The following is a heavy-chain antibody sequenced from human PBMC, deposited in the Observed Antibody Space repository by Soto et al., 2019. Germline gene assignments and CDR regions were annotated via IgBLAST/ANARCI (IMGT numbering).Heavy chain of an antibody. CDR2: ISSSSSTI. D-gene: IGHD3-10*01. V-gene: IGHV3-48*01. J-gene: IGHJ6*03. Sequence: GGSLRLSCAASGFTFSSYSMNWVRQAPGKGLEWVSYISSSSSTIYYADSVKGRFTISRDNAKNSLYLQMNSLRAEDTAVYYCARDLSMVRPNWVNYYYYYMDVWGKGTTVTVSS. CDR1: GFTFSSYS. CDR3: ARDLSMVRPNWVNYYYYYMDV.